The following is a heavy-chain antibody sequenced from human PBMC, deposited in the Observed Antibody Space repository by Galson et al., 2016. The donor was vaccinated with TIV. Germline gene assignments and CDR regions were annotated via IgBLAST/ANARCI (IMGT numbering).Heavy chain of an antibody. CDR2: MNPHSGST. CDR3: ARVPHSTYCSTSTCKGYYLDV. J-gene: IGHJ6*03. Sequence: SVKVSCKASGYSFLSFDINWVRQAAGQGLEWMGWMNPHSGSTVSAQKFQGRVTMTTDTSTSTAYMELRSLGSDDTAVYYCARVPHSTYCSTSTCKGYYLDVWGRGTTVTVSS. V-gene: IGHV1-8*01. CDR1: GYSFLSFD. D-gene: IGHD2-2*01.